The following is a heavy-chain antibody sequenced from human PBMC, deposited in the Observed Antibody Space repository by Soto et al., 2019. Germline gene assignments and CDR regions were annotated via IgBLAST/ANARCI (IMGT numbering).Heavy chain of an antibody. J-gene: IGHJ4*02. CDR1: GFTFSSYA. CDR3: AKATYYHDSSGYFPFDS. V-gene: IGHV3-23*01. D-gene: IGHD3-22*01. Sequence: GGSLRLSCAASGFTFSSYAMSWVRQAPGKGLEWVSAISGSGGSTYYADSVKGRFTISRDNSKNTLYLQMNSLRAEDTAVYYCAKATYYHDSSGYFPFDSWGQGTLVTVSS. CDR2: ISGSGGST.